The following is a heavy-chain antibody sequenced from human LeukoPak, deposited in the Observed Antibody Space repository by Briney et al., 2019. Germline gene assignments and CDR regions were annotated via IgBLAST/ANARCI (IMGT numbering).Heavy chain of an antibody. J-gene: IGHJ4*02. CDR2: ISSSSSYI. Sequence: GTLSLTCAVSGGSISSSKWWNWVRQPPGKGLEWVSSISSSSSYIYYADSVKGRFIISRDNAKNSLYLQMNSLRAEDTAVYYCAGEHYDFWSGYPVSYWGQGTLVTVSS. V-gene: IGHV3-21*01. CDR1: GGSISSSKW. CDR3: AGEHYDFWSGYPVSY. D-gene: IGHD3-3*01.